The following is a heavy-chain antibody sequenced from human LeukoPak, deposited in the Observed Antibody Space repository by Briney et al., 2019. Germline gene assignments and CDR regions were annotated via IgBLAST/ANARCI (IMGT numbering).Heavy chain of an antibody. CDR3: AREISSSTSFDY. Sequence: GGSLRLSCAASGFSFSSYSMNWVRQAPGKGLEWVSSISSGSTYIYYADSVKGRFTISRDNAKNSLYLQVSTLRAEDTAVYYCAREISSSTSFDYWGQGTPVTVSS. J-gene: IGHJ4*02. V-gene: IGHV3-21*01. CDR1: GFSFSSYS. D-gene: IGHD2-2*01. CDR2: ISSGSTYI.